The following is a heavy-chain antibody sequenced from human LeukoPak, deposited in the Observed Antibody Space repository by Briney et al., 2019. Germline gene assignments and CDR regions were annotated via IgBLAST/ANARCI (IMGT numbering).Heavy chain of an antibody. CDR2: IRFDGDDE. D-gene: IGHD2-15*01. CDR3: TGGGGYCSGGRCYGHYSMDV. Sequence: PGGSLRLSCAASGFTFSSYGMHWVRQAPGKVLEWVAYIRFDGDDEHYLDSVKGRFSISRDNPRNTLYLQVNGLRPEDTAVYYCTGGGGYCSGGRCYGHYSMDVWGQGITVTVSS. CDR1: GFTFSSYG. J-gene: IGHJ6*02. V-gene: IGHV3-30*02.